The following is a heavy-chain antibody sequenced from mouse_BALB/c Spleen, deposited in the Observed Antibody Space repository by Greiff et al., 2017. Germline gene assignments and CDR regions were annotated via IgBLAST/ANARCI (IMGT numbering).Heavy chain of an antibody. J-gene: IGHJ1*01. V-gene: IGHV1-54*01. CDR1: GYAFTNYL. Sequence: VKVVESGAELVRPGTSVKVSCKASGYAFTNYLIEWVKQRPGQGLEWIGVINPGSGGTNYNEKFKGKATLTADKSSSTAYMQLSSLTSDDSAVYFCARGSSYWYFDVWGAGTTVTVSS. CDR2: INPGSGGT. CDR3: ARGSSYWYFDV. D-gene: IGHD1-1*01.